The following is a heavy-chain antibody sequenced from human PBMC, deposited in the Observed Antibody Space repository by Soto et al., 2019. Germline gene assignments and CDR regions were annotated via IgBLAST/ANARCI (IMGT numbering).Heavy chain of an antibody. Sequence: EVQLLESGGGLVQPGGSLRLSCAASEFTFSTYAMTWVRQAPGKGLAWLSSISGSGSTYYADSVKGRFTISRDNSKNTLYLQMNSLRAEDTAVYYCAKVISTSGSSLWGRGTLVTVSS. CDR1: EFTFSTYA. D-gene: IGHD3-10*01. CDR2: ISGSGST. V-gene: IGHV3-23*01. J-gene: IGHJ4*02. CDR3: AKVISTSGSSL.